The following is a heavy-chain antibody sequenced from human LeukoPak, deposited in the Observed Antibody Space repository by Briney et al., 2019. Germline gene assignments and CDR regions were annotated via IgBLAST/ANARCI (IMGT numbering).Heavy chain of an antibody. Sequence: PGGSLRLSCAASGFTVSCNYMSWVRQAPGKGLEWVSEIYSDGSTYYAASVKGRFSISRDNSKNTVYLQMNSLRAEDAALYYCARELRERGVFDIWGQGTMVAVSS. CDR2: IYSDGST. D-gene: IGHD1-26*01. J-gene: IGHJ3*02. V-gene: IGHV3-53*01. CDR3: ARELRERGVFDI. CDR1: GFTVSCNY.